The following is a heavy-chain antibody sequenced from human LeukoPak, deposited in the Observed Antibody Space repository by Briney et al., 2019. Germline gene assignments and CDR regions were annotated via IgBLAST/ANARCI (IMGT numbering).Heavy chain of an antibody. Sequence: GGSLRLSCVASRFSFSSYWMSWVRRAPGKGLEWVANIKQDGNEKYYVDSVKGRFTISRDNDKNSLYLQMNSLRPEDTATYYCARSPRDSGYNYMDYWGQGTLVTVSS. D-gene: IGHD5-12*01. CDR1: RFSFSSYW. CDR3: ARSPRDSGYNYMDY. CDR2: IKQDGNEK. V-gene: IGHV3-7*02. J-gene: IGHJ4*02.